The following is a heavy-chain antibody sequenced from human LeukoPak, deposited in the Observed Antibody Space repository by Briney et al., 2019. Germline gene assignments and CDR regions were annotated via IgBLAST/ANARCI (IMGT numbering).Heavy chain of an antibody. V-gene: IGHV3-21*01. CDR1: GITFSRHS. CDR3: TRGLEYSSTDAFDI. D-gene: IGHD6-6*01. CDR2: IGSSRRYI. J-gene: IGHJ3*02. Sequence: PGGSLRLSCEVSGITFSRHSMNWVRQAPGKGLEWVASIGSSRRYIYHADSARGRFTISGDNAEKSLYLEMNSLRVEDTAVYYCTRGLEYSSTDAFDIWGQGIMVTVSS.